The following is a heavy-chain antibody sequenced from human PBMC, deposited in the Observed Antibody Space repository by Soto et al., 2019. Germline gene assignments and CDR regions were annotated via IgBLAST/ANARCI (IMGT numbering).Heavy chain of an antibody. J-gene: IGHJ4*02. CDR2: INPNSGGT. CDR1: GYTFTGYY. D-gene: IGHD5-12*01. V-gene: IGHV1-2*04. CDR3: ARGIGYSGYAWYYFDY. Sequence: ASVKVSCKASGYTFTGYYMHWVRRAPGQGLEWMGWINPNSGGTNYAQKFQGWVTMTRDTSISTAYMELSRLRSDDTAVYYCARGIGYSGYAWYYFDYWGQGTLVTVSS.